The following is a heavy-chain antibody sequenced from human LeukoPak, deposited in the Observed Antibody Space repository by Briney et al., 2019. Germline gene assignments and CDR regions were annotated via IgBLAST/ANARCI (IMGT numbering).Heavy chain of an antibody. CDR2: INHSGST. CDR3: ARGVRYYDSSGYHVGAFDI. Sequence: SETLSLTCAVYGGSFSGYYWSWIRQPPGKGLEWIGEINHSGSTNYNPPLKSRVTISVDTSKNQFSLKLSSVTAADTAVYYCARGVRYYDSSGYHVGAFDIWAKGQWSPSLQ. CDR1: GGSFSGYY. J-gene: IGHJ3*02. D-gene: IGHD3-22*01. V-gene: IGHV4-34*01.